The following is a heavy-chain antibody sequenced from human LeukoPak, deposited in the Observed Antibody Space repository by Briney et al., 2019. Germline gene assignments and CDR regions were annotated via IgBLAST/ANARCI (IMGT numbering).Heavy chain of an antibody. V-gene: IGHV3-30*02. J-gene: IGHJ2*01. CDR3: ESKDIVVVPAGRDRYFDL. CDR1: GFTFSSYG. CDR2: IRYDGSNK. Sequence: SGGSLRLSCAASGFTFSSYGMHWVRQAPGKGLEWVAFIRYDGSNKYYADSVKGRFTISRDNSKNTLYLQMNSLRAEDTAVYYCESKDIVVVPAGRDRYFDLWGRGTLVTVPS. D-gene: IGHD2-2*01.